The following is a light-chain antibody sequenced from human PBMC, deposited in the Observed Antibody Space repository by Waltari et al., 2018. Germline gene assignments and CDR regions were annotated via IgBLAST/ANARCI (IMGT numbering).Light chain of an antibody. CDR1: TLGDKY. CDR3: QAWDSSTVV. J-gene: IGLJ2*01. CDR2: QDS. V-gene: IGLV3-1*01. Sequence: SYELTQPPSASVSPVQTASIPCSGDTLGDKYACWYQQKPGQSPVLVIYQDSKRPSGIPERFSGSNSGNTATLTISGTQAMDEADYYCQAWDSSTVVFGGGTKLTVL.